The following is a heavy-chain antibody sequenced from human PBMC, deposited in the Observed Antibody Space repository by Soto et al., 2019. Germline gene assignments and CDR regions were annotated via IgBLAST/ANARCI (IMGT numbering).Heavy chain of an antibody. Sequence: QVQLVQSGAEARKPGSSVKISCTVSGDSFSSYTLTWVRQAPGQGLEWMGGIIPIFYSTIYSQRFKGIVTFTTDDATNTAYLHLTNLRFDDTAIYYCARPSGLLGQYSALPEFWAQGTLVSVSS. CDR3: ARPSGLLGQYSALPEF. J-gene: IGHJ4*02. D-gene: IGHD5-12*01. CDR2: IIPIFYST. CDR1: GDSFSSYT. V-gene: IGHV1-69*05.